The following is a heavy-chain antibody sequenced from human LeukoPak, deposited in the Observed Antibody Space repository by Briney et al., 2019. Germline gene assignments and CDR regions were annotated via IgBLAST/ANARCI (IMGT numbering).Heavy chain of an antibody. D-gene: IGHD6-19*01. J-gene: IGHJ4*02. Sequence: GGSLRLSCAASGFTFSRCAMTWVRQAPGKGLEWVSAIGGNGVYTYYADSVKGRFTISRDNSKNTLYPQMNSLRAEDTAVYYCAKGDSVGWFPFDSWGQGTLVTVSS. V-gene: IGHV3-23*01. CDR2: IGGNGVYT. CDR3: AKGDSVGWFPFDS. CDR1: GFTFSRCA.